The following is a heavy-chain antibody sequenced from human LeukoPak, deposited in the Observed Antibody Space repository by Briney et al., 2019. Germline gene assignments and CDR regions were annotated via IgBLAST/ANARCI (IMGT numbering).Heavy chain of an antibody. CDR2: ISSSSSYI. J-gene: IGHJ4*02. D-gene: IGHD1-26*01. V-gene: IGHV3-21*01. CDR3: ARDREAEYSGSSFDY. CDR1: GFTVSSNY. Sequence: GGSLRLSCAASGFTVSSNYMSWVRQAPGKGLEWVSSISSSSSYIYYADSVKGRFTISRVNAKNSLYLQMNSLRAEDTAVYYCARDREAEYSGSSFDYWGQGTLVTVSS.